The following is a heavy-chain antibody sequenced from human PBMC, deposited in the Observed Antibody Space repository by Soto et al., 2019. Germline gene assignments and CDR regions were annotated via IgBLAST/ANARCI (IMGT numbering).Heavy chain of an antibody. CDR3: ARGSSIAGLYYGMDV. CDR2: NYYSGIT. V-gene: IGHV4-31*03. Sequence: QVQLQESGPGLVKPSQTLSLTCTVSGGSISSGGYYWTWIRQHPGKGLEWIGYNYYSGITYYNPSLKIRVTXSXXXSXXQFSLKLSSVTAADTAVYYCARGSSIAGLYYGMDVWGQGTTVTVSS. CDR1: GGSISSGGYY. D-gene: IGHD6-6*01. J-gene: IGHJ6*02.